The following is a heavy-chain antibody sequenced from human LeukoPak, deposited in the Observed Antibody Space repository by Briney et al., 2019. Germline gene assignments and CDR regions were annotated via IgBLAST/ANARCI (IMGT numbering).Heavy chain of an antibody. CDR2: INHSGST. D-gene: IGHD4-17*01. CDR3: ARGDYGGFGP. J-gene: IGHJ5*02. V-gene: IGHV4-34*01. Sequence: PSETLSLTCAVYGGSFSGYYWSWIRQPPGKGLEWIGEINHSGSTNYNPSLKSRVTIPVDTSKNQFSLKLSSVTAADTAVYYCARGDYGGFGPWGQGTLVTVSS. CDR1: GGSFSGYY.